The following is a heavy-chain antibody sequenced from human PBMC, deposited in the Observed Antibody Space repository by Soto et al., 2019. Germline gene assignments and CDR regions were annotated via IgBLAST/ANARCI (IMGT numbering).Heavy chain of an antibody. CDR3: AKDPSTGPADY. J-gene: IGHJ4*02. CDR2: ISPDGRGT. D-gene: IGHD3-9*01. CDR1: DFTFSFGSYG. Sequence: GGSLRLSCAASDFTFSFGSYGMNWVRQAPGKGLEWVATISPDGRGTHYADSVKGRFTISRDNSKSTLSLQMDGLRAEDTAVYYCAKDPSTGPADYWGQGTPVTVSS. V-gene: IGHV3-23*01.